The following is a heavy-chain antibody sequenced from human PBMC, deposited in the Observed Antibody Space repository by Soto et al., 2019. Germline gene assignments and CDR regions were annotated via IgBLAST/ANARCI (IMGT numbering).Heavy chain of an antibody. D-gene: IGHD6-19*01. CDR1: GFTFSSYA. CDR3: ARGMVAGSHGYYYGMDV. V-gene: IGHV3-64*02. J-gene: IGHJ6*02. Sequence: PGGSLRLSCAASGFTFSSYAMHWVRQAPGKGLEYVSAISSNGGSTYYADSVKGRFTISRDNSKNTLYLQMGSLRAEDMAVYYCARGMVAGSHGYYYGMDVWGQGTTVTVSS. CDR2: ISSNGGST.